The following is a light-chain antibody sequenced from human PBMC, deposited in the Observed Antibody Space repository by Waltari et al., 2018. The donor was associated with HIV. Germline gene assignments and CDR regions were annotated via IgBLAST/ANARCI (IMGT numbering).Light chain of an antibody. CDR1: STDVGSYNF. Sequence: QSALTQPASVSGSPGQSITTSCTGTSTDVGSYNFVPWYQQHSGKALKLLIFDVSNRPSGVSNRFSGSKSGDTASLTISGLQTEDEAYYYCSSYTRTSTLVAFGGGTKVTVL. CDR3: SSYTRTSTLVA. CDR2: DVS. V-gene: IGLV2-14*01. J-gene: IGLJ2*01.